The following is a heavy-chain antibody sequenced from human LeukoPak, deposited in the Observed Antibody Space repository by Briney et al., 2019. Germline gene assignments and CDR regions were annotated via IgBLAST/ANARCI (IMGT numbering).Heavy chain of an antibody. CDR3: AKEGQRGSYGVYDDYH. CDR1: GFTFSRDG. J-gene: IGHJ5*02. Sequence: GGSLRLSCAASGFTFSRDGMHWVRQAPGKGLEWVAVISNDETNKYYTDSVRGRFIISRDNSKNMVYLQMNSLRVEDTAVYYCAKEGQRGSYGVYDDYHWGQGTLVTVSS. V-gene: IGHV3-30*18. D-gene: IGHD5/OR15-5a*01. CDR2: ISNDETNK.